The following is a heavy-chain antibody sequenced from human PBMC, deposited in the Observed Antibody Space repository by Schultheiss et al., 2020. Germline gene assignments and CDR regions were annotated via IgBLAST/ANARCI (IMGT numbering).Heavy chain of an antibody. Sequence: SATLSLTCSVSGGSVSSNNYYWGWIRQPPGKGLEWVGSICCGGASTYYNPSLKSRVTISVDTSKNQFSLKLSSVTAADTAVYYCARGRLLWFGKSTWFDPWGQGTLVTVSS. D-gene: IGHD3-10*01. V-gene: IGHV4-39*07. CDR2: ICCGGAST. J-gene: IGHJ5*02. CDR1: GGSVSSNNYY. CDR3: ARGRLLWFGKSTWFDP.